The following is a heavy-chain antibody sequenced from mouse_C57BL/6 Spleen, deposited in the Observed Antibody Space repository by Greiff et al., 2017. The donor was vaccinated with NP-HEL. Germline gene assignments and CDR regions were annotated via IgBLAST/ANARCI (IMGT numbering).Heavy chain of an antibody. CDR2: ISSGGDYI. J-gene: IGHJ2*01. V-gene: IGHV5-9-1*02. Sequence: EVQVVESGEGLVKPGGSLKLSCAASGFTFSSYAMSWVRQTPEKRLEWVAYISSGGDYIYYADTVKGRFTISRDNARNTLYLQMSSLKSEDTAMYYCTRDPGTGDFDYWGQGTTLTVSS. CDR3: TRDPGTGDFDY. D-gene: IGHD3-3*01. CDR1: GFTFSSYA.